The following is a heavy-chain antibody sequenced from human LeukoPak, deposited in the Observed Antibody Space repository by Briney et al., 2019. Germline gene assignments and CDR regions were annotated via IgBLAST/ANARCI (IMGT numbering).Heavy chain of an antibody. CDR3: ARARGDDYGDYGALGY. CDR2: INPNSGGT. CDR1: GYTFTGYY. D-gene: IGHD4-17*01. Sequence: ASVKVSCKASGYTFTGYYVHWVRQAPGQGLERMGWINPNSGGTNYAQKVQGRVTMTRDTSISTAYMELSRLRSDDTAVYYCARARGDDYGDYGALGYWGQGTLVTVSS. J-gene: IGHJ4*02. V-gene: IGHV1-2*02.